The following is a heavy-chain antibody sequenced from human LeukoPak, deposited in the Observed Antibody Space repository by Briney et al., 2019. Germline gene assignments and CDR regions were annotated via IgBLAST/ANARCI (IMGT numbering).Heavy chain of an antibody. D-gene: IGHD3-22*01. Sequence: GASVKVSCKASGYTFTSYYMHWVRQAPGQGLEWMGIINPSGGSTSYAQKFQGRVTMTRDTSTSTVYMELSSLRSEDTAVYYCARDQYDSSGYYYRAFDIWGQGTMVTVSS. CDR1: GYTFTSYY. V-gene: IGHV1-46*01. CDR3: ARDQYDSSGYYYRAFDI. CDR2: INPSGGST. J-gene: IGHJ3*02.